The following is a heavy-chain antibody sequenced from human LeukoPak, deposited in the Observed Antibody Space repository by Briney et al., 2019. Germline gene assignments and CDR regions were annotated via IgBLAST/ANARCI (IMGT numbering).Heavy chain of an antibody. Sequence: GGSLRLSCAASGFTFSSYAMSWVRQAPGKGLEWVSDISGSGGSTYYADSVKGRFTISRDNSKNTLYLQINSLRAEDTAVYYCAKFLGKSWGNQNAFDIWGQGTMVTVSS. CDR1: GFTFSSYA. J-gene: IGHJ3*02. CDR3: AKFLGKSWGNQNAFDI. V-gene: IGHV3-23*01. CDR2: ISGSGGST. D-gene: IGHD3-3*01.